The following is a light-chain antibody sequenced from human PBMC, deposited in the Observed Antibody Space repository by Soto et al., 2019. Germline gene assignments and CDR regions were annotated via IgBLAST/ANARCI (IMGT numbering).Light chain of an antibody. Sequence: EIVLTQSPGTLSLSQGERATLSCRASQSVSSSYLAWYQHKPGQAPRLLIYGASSRATGIPDRFSGSGSGTDFTLTISRLEPEDFAVYYCQQYGSSPHTFGQGTELEIK. J-gene: IGKJ2*01. CDR3: QQYGSSPHT. V-gene: IGKV3-20*01. CDR1: QSVSSSY. CDR2: GAS.